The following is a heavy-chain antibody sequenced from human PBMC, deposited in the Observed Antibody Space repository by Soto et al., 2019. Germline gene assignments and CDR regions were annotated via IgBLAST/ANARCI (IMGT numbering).Heavy chain of an antibody. D-gene: IGHD2-15*01. Sequence: GGSLRLSCAASGFTFSSYAMHWVRQAPGKGLEWVAVISYDGSNKYYADSVKGRFAISRDNSKNTLYLQMNSLRAEETAVYYCERDGAYYYGMDVWGQGTTVTVSS. V-gene: IGHV3-30*09. CDR1: GFTFSSYA. CDR2: ISYDGSNK. J-gene: IGHJ6*02. CDR3: ERDGAYYYGMDV.